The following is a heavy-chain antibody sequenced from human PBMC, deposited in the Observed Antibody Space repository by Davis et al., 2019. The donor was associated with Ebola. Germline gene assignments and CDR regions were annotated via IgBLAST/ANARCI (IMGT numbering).Heavy chain of an antibody. Sequence: GGSLRLSCAASGFTFSSYGMHWVRQAPGKGLEWVANIKQDGSEKYYVDSVKGRFTISRDNAKNSLYLQMNSLRAEDTAVYYCAREMTTYSSGWYLDAYYFDYWGQGTLVTVSS. V-gene: IGHV3-7*03. J-gene: IGHJ4*02. CDR1: GFTFSSYG. D-gene: IGHD6-19*01. CDR3: AREMTTYSSGWYLDAYYFDY. CDR2: IKQDGSEK.